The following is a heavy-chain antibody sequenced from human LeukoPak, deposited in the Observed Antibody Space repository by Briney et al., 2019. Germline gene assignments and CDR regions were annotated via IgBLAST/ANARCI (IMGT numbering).Heavy chain of an antibody. CDR3: LTHWH. J-gene: IGHJ4*02. D-gene: IGHD1-1*01. Sequence: SGGSLRLSCAASGFTVSSNYMSWVRQAPGKGLEWVSVIYSAGSTYYADSVKGRFTISRDNDKNTVYLQMNNLKAEDTAVYYCLTHWHGGQGTQVTVSS. CDR1: GFTVSSNY. CDR2: IYSAGST. V-gene: IGHV3-53*01.